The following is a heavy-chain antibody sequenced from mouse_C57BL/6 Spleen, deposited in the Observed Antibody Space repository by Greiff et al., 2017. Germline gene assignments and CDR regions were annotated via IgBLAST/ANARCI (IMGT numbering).Heavy chain of an antibody. CDR3: ARSGYDGYYPYAMDY. CDR2: IDPPDSET. CDR1: GYTFTSYW. V-gene: IGHV1-52*01. D-gene: IGHD2-3*01. J-gene: IGHJ4*01. Sequence: QVQLQQPGAELVRPGSSVKLSCKASGYTFTSYWMHWVKQRPIQGLEWIGNIDPPDSETHYNQKFKDKATLTVDKSSSTAYMQLSSLTSEDSAVYYCARSGYDGYYPYAMDYWGQGTSVTVSS.